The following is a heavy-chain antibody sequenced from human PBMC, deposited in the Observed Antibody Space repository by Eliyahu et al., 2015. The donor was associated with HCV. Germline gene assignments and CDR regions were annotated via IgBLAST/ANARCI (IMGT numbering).Heavy chain of an antibody. CDR2: VNPSGGRA. CDR3: ATYCSSTACYEGDYDSFDI. V-gene: IGHV1-46*01. J-gene: IGHJ3*02. CDR1: GYTFTSYX. Sequence: QVQLVQSGAEVKKPGASVEVSCKASGYTFTSYXMHWVRQAPGHGLEWMGMVNPSGGRADYAQKFQGRITMTRDASTSTVYMELSGLRSEDTAIYYCATYCSSTACYEGDYDSFDIWGQGTKITVSS. D-gene: IGHD2-2*01.